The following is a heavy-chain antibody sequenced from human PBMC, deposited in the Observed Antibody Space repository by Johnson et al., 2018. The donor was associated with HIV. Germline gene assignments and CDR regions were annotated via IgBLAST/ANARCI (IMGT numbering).Heavy chain of an antibody. CDR2: ISYDGSNK. CDR1: GFTFSSYA. CDR3: ARIGLPYYYGSGGYAHDAFDI. J-gene: IGHJ3*02. V-gene: IGHV3-30-3*01. Sequence: QVQLVESGGGVVQPGRSLRLSCAASGFTFSSYAMHWVRQAPGKGLEWVAVISYDGSNKYYADSVKGRFTISRDNSKNTLYLQMNSLRAEDTAVYYCARIGLPYYYGSGGYAHDAFDIGGQGTMVTVSS. D-gene: IGHD3-10*01.